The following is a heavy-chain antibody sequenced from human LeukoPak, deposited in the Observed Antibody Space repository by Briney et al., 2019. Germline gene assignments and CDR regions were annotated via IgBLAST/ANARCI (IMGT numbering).Heavy chain of an antibody. CDR3: ATSFGPVIAAAGTGAD. CDR1: GFTFSSYS. D-gene: IGHD6-13*01. J-gene: IGHJ4*02. CDR2: ISSSSSTI. V-gene: IGHV3-48*01. Sequence: GGSLRLSCAASGFTFSSYSMNWVRQAPGKGLEWVSYISSSSSTIYYADSVKGRFTISRDNSKNTLYLQMNSLRAEDTAVYYCATSFGPVIAAAGTGADWGQGTLVTVSP.